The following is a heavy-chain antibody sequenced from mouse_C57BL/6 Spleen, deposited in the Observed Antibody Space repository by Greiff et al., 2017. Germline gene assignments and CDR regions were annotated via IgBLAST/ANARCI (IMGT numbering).Heavy chain of an antibody. Sequence: QVQLQQPGAELVKPGASVKMSCKASGYTFTSYWITWVKQRPGQGLEWIGDIYPGSGSTNYNEKFKSKATLTVDTSSSTAYMQLSSLTSEDSAVYYGARQNCGSSYGDVDDWGQGTSVTVSS. V-gene: IGHV1-55*01. J-gene: IGHJ4*01. CDR1: GYTFTSYW. CDR2: IYPGSGST. CDR3: ARQNCGSSYGDVDD. D-gene: IGHD1-1*01.